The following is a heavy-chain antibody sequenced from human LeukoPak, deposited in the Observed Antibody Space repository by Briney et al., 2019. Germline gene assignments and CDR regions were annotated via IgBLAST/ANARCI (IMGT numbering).Heavy chain of an antibody. D-gene: IGHD6-19*01. Sequence: GGSLRLSCAASGFTFSSYAMSWVRQAPGKGLEWVSAITGTGGSTYYVASVKGRFTVSRDNSRNTLYLQMSSLRAEDSAMYYCAKVRDTRDWYKDAFDVWGQGTRVAVSS. CDR1: GFTFSSYA. CDR2: ITGTGGST. V-gene: IGHV3-23*01. J-gene: IGHJ3*01. CDR3: AKVRDTRDWYKDAFDV.